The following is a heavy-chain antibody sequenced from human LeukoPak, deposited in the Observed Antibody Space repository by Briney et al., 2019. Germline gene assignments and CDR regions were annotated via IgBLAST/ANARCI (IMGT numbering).Heavy chain of an antibody. V-gene: IGHV5-51*01. CDR3: ARLTEAAAGPLDP. D-gene: IGHD6-13*01. CDR2: IYPDDSDT. Sequence: GESLKISCKGFGYSFTSYWIGWVRQMPGKGLEWMGIIYPDDSDTRYSPSFQGQVTISADKSISTAYLQWSSLKASDTAMYYCARLTEAAAGPLDPWGQGTLVTVSS. J-gene: IGHJ5*02. CDR1: GYSFTSYW.